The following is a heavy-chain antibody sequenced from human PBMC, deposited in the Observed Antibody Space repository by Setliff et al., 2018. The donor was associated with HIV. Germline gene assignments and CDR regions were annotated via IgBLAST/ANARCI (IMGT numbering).Heavy chain of an antibody. D-gene: IGHD1-1*01. Sequence: PSETLSLTCAVSGYSISSGYYWGWIRQPPGKGLGWIGYIYYSGSTNYNPSLKSRVTISVDTSKNHFSLKLRSVTAADTAVYYCAQLGMVDDFDYWGQGTLVTVSS. V-gene: IGHV4-61*03. CDR3: AQLGMVDDFDY. CDR1: GYSISSGYY. CDR2: IYYSGST. J-gene: IGHJ4*02.